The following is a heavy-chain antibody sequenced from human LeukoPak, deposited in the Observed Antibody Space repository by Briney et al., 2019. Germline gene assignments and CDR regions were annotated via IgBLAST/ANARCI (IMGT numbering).Heavy chain of an antibody. CDR1: GFSFSTYT. D-gene: IGHD3-10*01. CDR3: ARVVYGSKTYFNVGDHYFDY. CDR2: INNDFPHT. J-gene: IGHJ4*02. V-gene: IGHV3-21*06. Sequence: GGSLRLSCTASGFSFSTYTMTWVRQAPGKGLEWVSSINNDFPHTFYADSVKGRFTISRDNANNSLYLQMNSLRAEETAMYYCARVVYGSKTYFNVGDHYFDYWGQGALVTVSS.